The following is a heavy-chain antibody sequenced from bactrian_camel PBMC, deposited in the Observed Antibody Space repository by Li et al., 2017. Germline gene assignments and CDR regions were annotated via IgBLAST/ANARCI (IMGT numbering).Heavy chain of an antibody. Sequence: VQLVESGGGLVQPGGSLRLSCAASGFTFSSYAMSWVRQAPGKGLEWVSLISSGGGNTNYADSVKGRFTISRDDLKNTLYLQMRSLKAEDSALYYCATDTVGWVPRNGGVLGPGDPGHRL. J-gene: IGHJ4*01. V-gene: IGHV3S42*01. CDR1: GFTFSSYA. CDR2: ISSGGGNT. CDR3: ATDTVGWVPRNGGV. D-gene: IGHD5*01.